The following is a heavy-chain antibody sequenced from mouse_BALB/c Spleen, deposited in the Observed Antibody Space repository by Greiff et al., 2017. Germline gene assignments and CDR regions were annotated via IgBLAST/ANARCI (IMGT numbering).Heavy chain of an antibody. CDR2: INPSNGGT. CDR3: TRDGPWCAY. D-gene: IGHD2-3*01. CDR1: GYTFTSYY. Sequence: QVQLQQSGAELVKPGASVKLSCKASGYTFTSYYMYWVKQRPGQGLEWIGEINPSNGGTNFNEKFKSKATLTVDKSSSTAYMQLSSLTSEDSAVYYCTRDGPWCAYWGQGTLVTVSA. V-gene: IGHV1S81*02. J-gene: IGHJ3*01.